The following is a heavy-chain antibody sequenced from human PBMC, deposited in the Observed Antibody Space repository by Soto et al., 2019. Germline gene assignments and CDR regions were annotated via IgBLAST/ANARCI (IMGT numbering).Heavy chain of an antibody. CDR3: AKNPGYYYDSTGYHFDY. CDR2: ISSSGSTI. V-gene: IGHV3-11*01. CDR1: GFTFSDYY. J-gene: IGHJ4*02. D-gene: IGHD3-22*01. Sequence: PGGSLILSCAASGFTFSDYYMSWIRQAPGKGLEWVSYISSSGSTIYYADSVKGRFTISRDNSKNTLYLQMNSLRAEDTAVYYCAKNPGYYYDSTGYHFDYWGQGTLVTVSS.